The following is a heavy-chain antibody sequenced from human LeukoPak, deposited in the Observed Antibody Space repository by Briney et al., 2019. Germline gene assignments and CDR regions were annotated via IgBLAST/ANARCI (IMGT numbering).Heavy chain of an antibody. V-gene: IGHV4-34*01. CDR1: GGSFSGYY. CDR3: ARYDSSGYYHYYYYGMDV. D-gene: IGHD3-22*01. Sequence: PSETLSLTCAVYGGSFSGYYWSWIRQPPGKGLEWIGEINHSGSTNYNPSLKSRVTISVDTSKNPFSLKLSSVTAADTAVYYCARYDSSGYYHYYYYGMDVWGQGTTVTVSS. J-gene: IGHJ6*02. CDR2: INHSGST.